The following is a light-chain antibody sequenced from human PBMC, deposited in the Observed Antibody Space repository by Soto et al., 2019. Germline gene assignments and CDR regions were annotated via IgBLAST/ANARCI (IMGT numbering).Light chain of an antibody. J-gene: IGKJ1*01. CDR2: AAS. V-gene: IGKV1-16*01. Sequence: DIQMTQSPSSLSASVGDRVTITCRASQGISSYLAWFQQKPGKAPKSLIYAASTLKSGVPSRFSGSGSGTEFTLTISSLQPDDFATYYCQHYNSYSEAFGQGTKVDIK. CDR3: QHYNSYSEA. CDR1: QGISSY.